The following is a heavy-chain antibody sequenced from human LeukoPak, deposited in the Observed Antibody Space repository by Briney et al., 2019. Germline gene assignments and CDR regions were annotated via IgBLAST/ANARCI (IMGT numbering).Heavy chain of an antibody. CDR1: GFTVSSNY. V-gene: IGHV3-53*01. Sequence: PGGSLRLSCAASGFTVSSNYMSWVRQAPGKGLEWVSVIYSGGSTYYADSVKGRFTISRDNSKNTLYLQMNSLRAEDTAVYYCARDVSPDSSGYYPYWGQGTLVTVSS. CDR2: IYSGGST. CDR3: ARDVSPDSSGYYPY. J-gene: IGHJ4*02. D-gene: IGHD3-22*01.